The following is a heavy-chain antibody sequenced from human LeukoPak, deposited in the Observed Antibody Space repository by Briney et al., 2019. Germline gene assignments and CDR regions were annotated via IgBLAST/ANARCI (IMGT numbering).Heavy chain of an antibody. Sequence: SVKVSCKASGGTFSSYAISWVRQAPGQGLEWMGGIIPIFGTANYAQKFQGRVTITTDESTSTTYMELSSLRSEDTAVYYCARLYGSNSGNWFDPWGQGTLVTVSS. CDR2: IIPIFGTA. V-gene: IGHV1-69*05. CDR3: ARLYGSNSGNWFDP. J-gene: IGHJ5*02. CDR1: GGTFSSYA. D-gene: IGHD4-23*01.